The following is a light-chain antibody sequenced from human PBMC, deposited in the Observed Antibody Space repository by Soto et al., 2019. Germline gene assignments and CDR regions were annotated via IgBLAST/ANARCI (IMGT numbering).Light chain of an antibody. CDR2: KAP. J-gene: IGKJ1*01. CDR1: QSISSW. Sequence: IQLTQSPSSLSASVGDRVTITCRASQSISSWLAWYQQKPGRAPKLLIYKAPSLESGVPSRFSGSGSGTEFTLTITSLQPDDFATYYCQQYHTSWTFGQGTKVDIK. V-gene: IGKV1-5*03. CDR3: QQYHTSWT.